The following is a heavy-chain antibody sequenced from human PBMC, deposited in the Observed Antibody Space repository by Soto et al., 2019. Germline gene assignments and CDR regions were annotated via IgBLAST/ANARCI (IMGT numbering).Heavy chain of an antibody. CDR1: GGSISSSNW. D-gene: IGHD2-2*01. V-gene: IGHV4-4*02. Sequence: QVQLQESGPGLVKPSGTLSLTCAVSGGSISSSNWWSWVRQPPGKGLEWIGEIYHSGSTNYNPSLKSRVTISVDKSKNQCSLKLSSVTAADTAVYYCARAGGYCSSTSCPGHWFDPWGQGTLVTVSS. CDR2: IYHSGST. CDR3: ARAGGYCSSTSCPGHWFDP. J-gene: IGHJ5*02.